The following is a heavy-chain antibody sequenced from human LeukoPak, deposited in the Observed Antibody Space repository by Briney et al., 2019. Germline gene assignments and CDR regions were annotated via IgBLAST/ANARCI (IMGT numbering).Heavy chain of an antibody. CDR3: ARLATYYDFWSGSNWFDP. V-gene: IGHV4-30-2*01. CDR1: GGSISSGGYS. Sequence: PSETLSLTCAVSGGSISSGGYSWSWIRQPPGKGLEWIGYIYHSGNTYYNPSLKSRVTISVDRSKNQFSLKLSSVTAADTAVYYCARLATYYDFWSGSNWFDPWGQGTLVTVSS. CDR2: IYHSGNT. J-gene: IGHJ5*02. D-gene: IGHD3-3*01.